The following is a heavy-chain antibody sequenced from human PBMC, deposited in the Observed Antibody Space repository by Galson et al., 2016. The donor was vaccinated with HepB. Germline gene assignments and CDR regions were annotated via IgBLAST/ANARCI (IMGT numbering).Heavy chain of an antibody. J-gene: IGHJ4*02. CDR1: GGSVSSGTYY. D-gene: IGHD3-22*01. CDR3: ARIHYDSSGYYYRHLDY. V-gene: IGHV4-61*01. CDR2: INYSGST. Sequence: LSLTCTVSGGSVSSGTYYWSWIRQPPGKGLEWIVYINYSGSTNYNPSLKSRVTTSLDTSKNQVSLKLTSVSAADTAVYYCARIHYDSSGYYYRHLDYWVQGTLVTVSS.